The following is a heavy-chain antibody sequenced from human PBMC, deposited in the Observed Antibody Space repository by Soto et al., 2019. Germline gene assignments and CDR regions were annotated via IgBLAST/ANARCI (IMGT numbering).Heavy chain of an antibody. D-gene: IGHD5-18*01. V-gene: IGHV3-30-3*01. CDR3: ARERLYVDTAPEGFDY. J-gene: IGHJ4*02. CDR1: GFTFSSYA. CDR2: ISCDGSNK. Sequence: GGSLRLSCAASGFTFSSYAMHWARQAPGKGLEWVAVISCDGSNKYYADSVKGRFTISRDNSKNTLYLQMNSLRAEDTAVYYCARERLYVDTAPEGFDYWGQGTLVTVSS.